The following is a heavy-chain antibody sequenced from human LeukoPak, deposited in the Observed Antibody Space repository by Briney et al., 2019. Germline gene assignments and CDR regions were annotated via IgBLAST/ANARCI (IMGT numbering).Heavy chain of an antibody. CDR3: ARRHSSGWRSSYWYLDL. CDR2: INHSGST. J-gene: IGHJ2*01. D-gene: IGHD6-19*01. Sequence: SETLSLTCAVYGGSFSGYYWSWIRQPPGKGLEWIGEINHSGSTNYNPSLKSRVTISVDTSKNQFSLKLSSVTAADTAVYYCARRHSSGWRSSYWYLDLWGRGTLVTVSS. V-gene: IGHV4-34*01. CDR1: GGSFSGYY.